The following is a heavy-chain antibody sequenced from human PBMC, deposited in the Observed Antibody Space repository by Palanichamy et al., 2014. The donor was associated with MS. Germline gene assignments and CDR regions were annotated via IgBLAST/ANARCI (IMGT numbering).Heavy chain of an antibody. D-gene: IGHD2-2*01. V-gene: IGHV4-39*01. J-gene: IGHJ4*02. CDR3: ARCLPAPDY. Sequence: KSRVIISVDTSKNQFSLKLSSVTAADTAIYYCARCLPAPDYWGQGTLVTVSS.